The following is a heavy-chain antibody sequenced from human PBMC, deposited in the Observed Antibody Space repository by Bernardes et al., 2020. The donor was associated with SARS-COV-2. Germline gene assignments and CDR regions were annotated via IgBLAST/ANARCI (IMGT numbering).Heavy chain of an antibody. CDR2: ISGSGDIT. J-gene: IGHJ4*02. CDR1: GFSVGEYA. V-gene: IGHV3-23*01. D-gene: IGHD2-21*02. Sequence: GGSLRLSCAASGFSVGEYAMSWVRLASGNGLASVSGISGSGDITNYADSVQGRFTISRDISKNTVYLQMNTLRAGDTAIYYCAKDYCDSDCDFFDQWGQGTMVTVSS. CDR3: AKDYCDSDCDFFDQ.